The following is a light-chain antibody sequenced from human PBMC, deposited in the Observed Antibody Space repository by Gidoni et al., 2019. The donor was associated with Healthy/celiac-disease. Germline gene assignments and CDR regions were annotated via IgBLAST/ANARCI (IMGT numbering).Light chain of an antibody. J-gene: IGKJ4*01. V-gene: IGKV1-39*01. CDR1: QSISSY. Sequence: DIQMTQSPSSLSASVGDRVTITCRASQSISSYLNWYQQNPGKAPKLLIYAASSLQSGVQSSFSGSGSGTDFTLTISSLQPEDFATYYCQQSYSTPLFGGGTKVEIK. CDR2: AAS. CDR3: QQSYSTPL.